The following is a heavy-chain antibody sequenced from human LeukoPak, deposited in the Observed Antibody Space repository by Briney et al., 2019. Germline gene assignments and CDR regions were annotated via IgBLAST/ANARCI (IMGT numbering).Heavy chain of an antibody. CDR2: ISGSGGST. CDR3: AKDRDSSGWSLCFDY. V-gene: IGHV3-23*01. Sequence: GGSLRLSCAASGFTFSSYAMSWVRQAPGKGLEWVSAISGSGGSTYYADSVKGRFTISRDNSKNTLYLQMNSLRAEDTAVYYCAKDRDSSGWSLCFDYWGQGTLVTVSS. D-gene: IGHD6-19*01. CDR1: GFTFSSYA. J-gene: IGHJ4*02.